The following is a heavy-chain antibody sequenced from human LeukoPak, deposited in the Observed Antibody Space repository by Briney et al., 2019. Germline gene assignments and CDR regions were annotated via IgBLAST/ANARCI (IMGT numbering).Heavy chain of an antibody. J-gene: IGHJ4*02. CDR1: GFTFSSYG. V-gene: IGHV3-30*02. CDR3: AKDGVAYCGGDCYSDY. CDR2: IRYDGSNK. Sequence: GGSLRLSCAASGFTFSSYGMHWVRQAPGKGLEWVAFIRYDGSNKYYADSVKGRFTISRDNSKNTLYLQMNSLRAEDTAVYYCAKDGVAYCGGDCYSDYWGQGTLVTVS. D-gene: IGHD2-21*01.